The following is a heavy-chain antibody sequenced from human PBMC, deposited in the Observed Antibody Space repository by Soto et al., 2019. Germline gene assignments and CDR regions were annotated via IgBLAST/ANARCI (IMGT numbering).Heavy chain of an antibody. J-gene: IGHJ4*02. CDR3: AREVIGNYFDY. Sequence: SETLSLTCTVSGGSISSHYWSWIRQPPGKGLEWIGYIYYSGSTNYNPSLKSRVTISVDTSKNQFSLKLSSVTAADTAVYYCAREVIGNYFDYWGQGTLVTVSS. CDR2: IYYSGST. V-gene: IGHV4-59*11. D-gene: IGHD2-21*01. CDR1: GGSISSHY.